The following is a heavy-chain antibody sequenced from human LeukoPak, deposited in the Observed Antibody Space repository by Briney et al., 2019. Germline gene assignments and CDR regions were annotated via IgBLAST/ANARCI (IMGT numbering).Heavy chain of an antibody. J-gene: IGHJ5*02. Sequence: SETLSLTCAVSGGSFNSYYWSWIRQAPGKGLEWIGNIIHSGSTIYNPSLKSRVTISVDTSKKQFSLNLMSVTAADTPVYYFAREMRPNQLLVHWFDPRGAGALGTV. CDR1: GGSFNSYY. CDR3: AREMRPNQLLVHWFDP. D-gene: IGHD2-2*01. CDR2: IIHSGST. V-gene: IGHV4-59*01.